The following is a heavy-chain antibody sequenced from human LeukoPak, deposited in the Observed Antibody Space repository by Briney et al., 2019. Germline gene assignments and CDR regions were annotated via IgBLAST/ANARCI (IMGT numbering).Heavy chain of an antibody. CDR3: ARAYYESGAYRHAVYFDY. Sequence: ASVKVSCKASGGTFSSYAISWVRQAPGRGLEWMGIINPSDDSTRYAQKFQGRVTMTKDTSTNTVYMHLSSLSSDDTAVYYCARAYYESGAYRHAVYFDYWGQGTLVTVSS. D-gene: IGHD3-22*01. CDR2: INPSDDST. CDR1: GGTFSSYA. J-gene: IGHJ4*02. V-gene: IGHV1-46*01.